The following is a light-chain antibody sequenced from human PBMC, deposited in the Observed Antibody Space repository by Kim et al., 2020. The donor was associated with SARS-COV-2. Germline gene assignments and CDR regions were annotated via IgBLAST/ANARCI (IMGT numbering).Light chain of an antibody. CDR3: QQNFTAPVT. J-gene: IGKJ5*01. V-gene: IGKV4-1*01. CDR2: GGS. Sequence: AAINGQARQSIVLSSNDRADLAWGRGKRGGAPKLLICGGSARGAGVPDRFSAGGSRAEFSLSNSSLQAEEVAVYYCQQNFTAPVTFGQGTRLEIK. CDR1: QSIVLSSNDRAD.